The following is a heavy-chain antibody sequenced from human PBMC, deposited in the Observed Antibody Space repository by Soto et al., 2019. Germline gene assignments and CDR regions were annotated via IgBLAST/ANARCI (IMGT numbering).Heavy chain of an antibody. J-gene: IGHJ6*02. CDR1: GFSLTNNKMG. D-gene: IGHD3-10*01. V-gene: IGHV2-26*01. CDR3: ARISGGSPYYYAMDV. CDR2: IFSSDEK. Sequence: QVTLKESGPVLVKPTETLTLTCTVSGFSLTNNKMGVSWIRQPPGKALEWLANIFSSDEKSYSTSLKSRATTXRDTSKSQVVLKVTNMDPVDTATYYCARISGGSPYYYAMDVWGQGTTVTVSS.